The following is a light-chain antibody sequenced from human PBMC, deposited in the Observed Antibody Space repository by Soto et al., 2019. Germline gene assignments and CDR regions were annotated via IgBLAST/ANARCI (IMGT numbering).Light chain of an antibody. CDR2: GAS. J-gene: IGKJ2*01. V-gene: IGKV3-15*01. CDR1: QSVSSN. CDR3: QQNNNWPPGT. Sequence: EIVMTQSPATLSVSPGERATLSCRASQSVSSNLAWYQQKPGQAPRLLIYGASTRATGIPARFSGSGSGTEFSLTISSLQSEDFPAYYCQQNNNWPPGTFGQGTKLEIK.